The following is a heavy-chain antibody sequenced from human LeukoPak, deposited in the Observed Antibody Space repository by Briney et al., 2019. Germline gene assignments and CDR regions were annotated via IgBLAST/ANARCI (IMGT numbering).Heavy chain of an antibody. CDR3: ARVSSSGDYYDH. D-gene: IGHD3-10*01. V-gene: IGHV1-2*02. J-gene: IGHJ4*02. CDR1: GYTFTGYY. CDR2: INPNGGGT. Sequence: ASVKVSCKASGYTFTGYYIHWVRQAPGQGLEWMGWINPNGGGTNYAQKFQGRVTMARDTSISTAYMELGGLRYDDTAVYYCARVSSSGDYYDHWGQGTLVTVSS.